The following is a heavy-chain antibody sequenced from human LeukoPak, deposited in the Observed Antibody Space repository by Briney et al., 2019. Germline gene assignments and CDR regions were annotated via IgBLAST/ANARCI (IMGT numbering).Heavy chain of an antibody. Sequence: SVKVSCKASGGTFSSYAISWVRQAPGQGVEWMGRIIPILGIANYAQKFQGRVTITADKSTSTAYMELSSLRSEDTAVYYCASYREYYYDSSGYYLDYWGQGTLVTVSS. CDR3: ASYREYYYDSSGYYLDY. J-gene: IGHJ4*02. V-gene: IGHV1-69*04. D-gene: IGHD3-22*01. CDR2: IIPILGIA. CDR1: GGTFSSYA.